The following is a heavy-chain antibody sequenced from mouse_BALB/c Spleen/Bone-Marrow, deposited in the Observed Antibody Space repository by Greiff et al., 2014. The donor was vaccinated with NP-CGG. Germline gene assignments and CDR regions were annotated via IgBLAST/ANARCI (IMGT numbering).Heavy chain of an antibody. CDR2: IAPGSGST. CDR3: ARERYGYDGWYFDV. D-gene: IGHD2-2*01. J-gene: IGHJ1*01. V-gene: IGHV1S41*01. Sequence: DLVKPGASVKLSCKASGYTFTNYWINWIKQRPGQGLEWIGRIAPGSGSTYYNEMFKGKTTLTVDTSSSTAYIQXSSRXSXDSDVYFCARERYGYDGWYFDVWGAGTTVTVSS. CDR1: GYTFTNYW.